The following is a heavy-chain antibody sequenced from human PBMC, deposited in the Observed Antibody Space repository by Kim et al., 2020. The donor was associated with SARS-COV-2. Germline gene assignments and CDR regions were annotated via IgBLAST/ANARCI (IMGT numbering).Heavy chain of an antibody. CDR3: AKDRTVGGTGTTGGVHDI. V-gene: IGHV3-23*01. Sequence: GSLRLSCAASGFTFSSYAMSWVRQAPGKGLEWVSAISGSGGSTYYADSVKGRFTISRDNSKNTLYLQMNSLRAEDTAVYYCAKDRTVGGTGTTGGVHDIWGQGTMVTVSS. CDR2: ISGSGGST. CDR1: GFTFSSYA. J-gene: IGHJ3*02. D-gene: IGHD1-1*01.